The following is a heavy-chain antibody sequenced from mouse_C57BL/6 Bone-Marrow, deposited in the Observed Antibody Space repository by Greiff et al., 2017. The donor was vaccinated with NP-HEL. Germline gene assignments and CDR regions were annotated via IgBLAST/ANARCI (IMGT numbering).Heavy chain of an antibody. CDR2: INYDGSST. V-gene: IGHV5-16*01. CDR3: ARDRPYAMDY. CDR1: GFTFSDYY. J-gene: IGHJ4*01. Sequence: EVQLVESEGGLVQPGSSMKLSCTASGFTFSDYYMAWVRQVPEKGLEWVANINYDGSSTYYLDSLKSRFIISRDNAKNILYLQMSSLKSEDTATYYCARDRPYAMDYWGQGTSVTVSS.